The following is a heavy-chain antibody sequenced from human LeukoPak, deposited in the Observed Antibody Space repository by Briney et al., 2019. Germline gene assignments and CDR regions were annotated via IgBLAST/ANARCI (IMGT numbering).Heavy chain of an antibody. CDR1: GFTLSSYS. CDR2: ISSSSSTI. CDR3: ARDPTQWLRYGYFDY. J-gene: IGHJ4*02. D-gene: IGHD5-12*01. Sequence: GGSLRLSCAASGFTLSSYSMTCVRQAPGKGLEWVSYISSSSSTIYYADSVKGRFTISRDNAKNSLYLQTNSLRAEDTAVYYCARDPTQWLRYGYFDYWGQGTLVTVSS. V-gene: IGHV3-48*04.